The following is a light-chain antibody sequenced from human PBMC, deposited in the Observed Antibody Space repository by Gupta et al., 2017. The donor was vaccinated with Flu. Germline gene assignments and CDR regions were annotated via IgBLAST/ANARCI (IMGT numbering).Light chain of an antibody. CDR3: QPYDSSLSGSV. Sequence: QSVLTQPPSVSGAPGQRVTISCTGSSSDIGAGYDVHWYQQLPGTAPKLLIYGNNHRPSGVPDRFSGSKSGTSASLAITGLQAEDEADYYCQPYDSSLSGSVFGGGTKLTVL. CDR2: GNN. J-gene: IGLJ3*02. V-gene: IGLV1-40*01. CDR1: SSDIGAGYD.